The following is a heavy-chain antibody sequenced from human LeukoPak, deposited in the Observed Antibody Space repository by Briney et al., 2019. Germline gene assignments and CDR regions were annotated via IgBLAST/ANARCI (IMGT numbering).Heavy chain of an antibody. D-gene: IGHD5-12*01. Sequence: PSETLSLTCAVYGGSFSVYYWSWIRQPPGKGLEWIGEINHSGSTNYNPSLKSRVTISADTSKNQFSLKLSSVTAADTAVYYCVIVGYSGYDPRRWYFDLWGRGTLVTVSS. CDR1: GGSFSVYY. CDR3: VIVGYSGYDPRRWYFDL. CDR2: INHSGST. V-gene: IGHV4-34*01. J-gene: IGHJ2*01.